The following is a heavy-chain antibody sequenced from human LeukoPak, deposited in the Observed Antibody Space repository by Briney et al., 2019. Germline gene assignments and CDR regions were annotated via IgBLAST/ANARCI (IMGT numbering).Heavy chain of an antibody. CDR3: ARGITMVRNYFDY. CDR2: ISSSSSYI. CDR1: GFTFSSYS. D-gene: IGHD3-10*01. V-gene: IGHV3-21*01. J-gene: IGHJ4*02. Sequence: GGSLRLSCAASGFTFSSYSMNWVRQAPGKGLEWVSSISSSSSYIYYADLVKGRFTISRDNAKNSLYLQMNSLRAEDTAVYYCARGITMVRNYFDYWGQGTLVTVSS.